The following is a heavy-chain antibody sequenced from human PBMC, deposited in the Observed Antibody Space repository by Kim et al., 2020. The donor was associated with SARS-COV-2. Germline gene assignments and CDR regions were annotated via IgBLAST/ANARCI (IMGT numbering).Heavy chain of an antibody. D-gene: IGHD3-16*02. CDR3: ARATMITFGGVIDHFDY. V-gene: IGHV4-31*02. J-gene: IGHJ4*02. Sequence: LKSRVTITVDTSKNTFSLKLSSVTDADTAVYYCARATMITFGGVIDHFDYWGQGTLVTVSS.